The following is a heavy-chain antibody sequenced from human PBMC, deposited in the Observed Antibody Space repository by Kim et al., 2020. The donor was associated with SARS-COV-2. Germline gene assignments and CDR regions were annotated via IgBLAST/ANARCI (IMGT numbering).Heavy chain of an antibody. V-gene: IGHV3-23*01. CDR3: AKAPDIVVVPAAREGSSXGLYYFDX. CDR2: XSGSGGST. D-gene: IGHD2-2*01. CDR1: GFTFSSYA. J-gene: IGHJ4*02. Sequence: GGSLRLSCAASGFTFSSYAMSWVRQAPGKXXEWXSAXSGSGGSTYYAXSVKGXFTISRDNSKNTLYLQMNSLRAEDXAVYYCAKAPDIVVVPAAREGSSXGLYYFDXXGQGTLVTVSX.